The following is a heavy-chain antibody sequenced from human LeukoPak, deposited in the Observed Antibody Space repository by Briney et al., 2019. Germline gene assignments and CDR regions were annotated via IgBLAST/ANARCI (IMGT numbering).Heavy chain of an antibody. J-gene: IGHJ3*02. CDR1: AFTFSTYW. D-gene: IGHD3-10*01. V-gene: IGHV3-7*04. CDR3: VRGGGSFDI. Sequence: GGSLRLSCAASAFTFSTYWMSWVRQAPGKGLEWVASIKRDGSDKYYVDSVKGRFTISRDNAKNSMYLDMNSLRAEDTAVYYCVRGGGSFDIWGQGTMVTVSS. CDR2: IKRDGSDK.